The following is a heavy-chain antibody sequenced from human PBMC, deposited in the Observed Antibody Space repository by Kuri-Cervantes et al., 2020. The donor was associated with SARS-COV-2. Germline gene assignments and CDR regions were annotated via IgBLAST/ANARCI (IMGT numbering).Heavy chain of an antibody. D-gene: IGHD5-18*01. J-gene: IGHJ3*02. CDR3: ARRTLDTAMVRGVRAPNDAFDI. CDR1: GYSISSGYY. Sequence: SETLSLTCAVSGYSISSGYYWGWIRQPPGKGLEWIGSIYHSGSTYYNPSLKSRVTISVDTSKNQFSLKLSSVTAADTAVYYCARRTLDTAMVRGVRAPNDAFDIWGQGTMVTVSS. CDR2: IYHSGST. V-gene: IGHV4-38-2*01.